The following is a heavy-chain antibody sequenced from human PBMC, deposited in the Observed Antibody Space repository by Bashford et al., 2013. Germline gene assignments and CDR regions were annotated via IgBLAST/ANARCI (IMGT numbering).Heavy chain of an antibody. D-gene: IGHD5-12*01. CDR3: ARERDIVATGLYYGMDV. V-gene: IGHV4-59*12. J-gene: IGHJ6*02. Sequence: HAHTSRVTISVDTSKNQFSLKLSSVTAADTAVYYCARERDIVATGLYYGMDVWGQGTTVTVSS.